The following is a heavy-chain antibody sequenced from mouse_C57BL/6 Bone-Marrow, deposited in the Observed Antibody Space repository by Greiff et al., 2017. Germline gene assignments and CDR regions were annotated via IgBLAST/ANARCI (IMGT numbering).Heavy chain of an antibody. CDR2: INTNYGTT. Sequence: EVQLQQSGPELVKPGASVKLSCKATGYSFTDYYMNWVKQSNGKSLEWIGVINTNYGTTSYNQKFTGKATLTVDPSSSTAYMPINMLTSKDSAVYYCARWLYYSAYWGQGTLVTVSA. CDR3: ARWLYYSAY. CDR1: GYSFTDYY. J-gene: IGHJ3*01. D-gene: IGHD2-12*01. V-gene: IGHV1-39*01.